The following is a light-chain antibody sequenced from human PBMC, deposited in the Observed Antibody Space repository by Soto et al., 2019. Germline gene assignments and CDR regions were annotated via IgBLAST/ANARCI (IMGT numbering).Light chain of an antibody. J-gene: IGLJ2*01. CDR2: DVT. Sequence: QSVLTQPASVSGSPGQSITISCTGTSSDVGGYNYVSWYQQHPGKAPQLIIYDVTNRPSGVSNRFSGSKSGNTASLTISGLQAEDEADYYCSSYTSSSTYVVFGGGTKLTVL. CDR3: SSYTSSSTYVV. CDR1: SSDVGGYNY. V-gene: IGLV2-14*03.